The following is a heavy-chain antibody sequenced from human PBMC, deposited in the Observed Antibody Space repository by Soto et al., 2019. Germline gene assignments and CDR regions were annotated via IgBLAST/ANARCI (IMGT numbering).Heavy chain of an antibody. J-gene: IGHJ4*02. V-gene: IGHV3-23*01. CDR2: ITGGGGRT. Sequence: EVQLLESGGGLVQPGGSLRLSCAASGFTFSTYAMIWVRQAPGKGPEWVSVITGGGGRTYYADSVKGRFTISRDNSKNTLYLQMNSLSAEDMAVYYCAKDRYGDYGGVDYWGQGTLVTVSS. CDR1: GFTFSTYA. CDR3: AKDRYGDYGGVDY. D-gene: IGHD4-17*01.